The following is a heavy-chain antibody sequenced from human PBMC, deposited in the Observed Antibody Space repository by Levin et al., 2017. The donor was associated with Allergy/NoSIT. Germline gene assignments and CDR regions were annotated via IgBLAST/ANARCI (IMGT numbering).Heavy chain of an antibody. D-gene: IGHD3-9*01. CDR2: ISYDGSNK. J-gene: IGHJ6*02. CDR1: GFTFSSYA. Sequence: GGSLRLSCAASGFTFSSYAMHWVRQAPGKGLEWVAVISYDGSNKYYADSVKGRFTISRDNSKNTLYLQMNSLRAEDTAVYYCAGTDYDILTANYGDGMDVWGQGTTVTVSS. CDR3: AGTDYDILTANYGDGMDV. V-gene: IGHV3-30*04.